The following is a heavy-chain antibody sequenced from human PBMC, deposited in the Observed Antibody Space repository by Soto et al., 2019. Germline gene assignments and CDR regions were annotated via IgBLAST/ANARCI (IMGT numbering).Heavy chain of an antibody. CDR2: IYYSGST. CDR1: GASISSGDHY. CDR3: DSSQPKDAFDL. Sequence: QGQLQESGPGVVRPSQTLSLTCTVSGASISSGDHYWTWIRQPPGKGLEWIGYIYYSGSTLYNPYLNSRVTLSIDMSKSQFSLNLRSVTAADKAVYYCDSSQPKDAFDLWGQGTMVIVYS. V-gene: IGHV4-30-4*01. D-gene: IGHD6-6*01. J-gene: IGHJ3*01.